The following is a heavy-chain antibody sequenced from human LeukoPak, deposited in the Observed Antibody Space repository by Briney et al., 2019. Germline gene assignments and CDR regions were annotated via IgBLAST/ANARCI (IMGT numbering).Heavy chain of an antibody. CDR2: IYYGGST. V-gene: IGHV4-59*01. CDR3: AREDFGSSTSLSNFDY. CDR1: GGSISSYY. Sequence: SETLSLTCTVSGGSISSYYWSWIRQPPGKGLEWIGYIYYGGSTNYNPSLKSRVTISVDTSKNQFSLKLSSVTAADTAVYYCAREDFGSSTSLSNFDYWGQGTLVTVSS. J-gene: IGHJ4*02. D-gene: IGHD2-2*01.